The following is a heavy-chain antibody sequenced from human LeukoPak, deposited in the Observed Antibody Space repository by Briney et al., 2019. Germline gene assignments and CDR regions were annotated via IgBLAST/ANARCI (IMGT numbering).Heavy chain of an antibody. D-gene: IGHD6-19*01. CDR2: ISSSSYI. Sequence: GGYLRLSCAASGFTFSSYSMNWDRQAPGKGLEWVSSISSSSYIYYADSVKGRFTISRDNAKNSLYLQMNSLRAEDTAVYYCARERYSSGWYGMDVWGQGTTVTVSS. V-gene: IGHV3-21*01. J-gene: IGHJ6*02. CDR1: GFTFSSYS. CDR3: ARERYSSGWYGMDV.